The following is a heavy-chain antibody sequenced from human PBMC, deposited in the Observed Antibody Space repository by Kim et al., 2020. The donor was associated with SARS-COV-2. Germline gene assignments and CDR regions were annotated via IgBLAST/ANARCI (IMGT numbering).Heavy chain of an antibody. CDR3: AKRGGVFDFSSSSYIDY. D-gene: IGHD3-3*01. Sequence: GGSLRLSCVVSGFNFNYYGMHWVRQAPGKGLEWVAGISYEGSKKFYADSLMGRFTISRDSPKNTLYLQMDSLTSEDTAIYYCAKRGGVFDFSSSSYIDY. CDR2: ISYEGSKK. CDR1: GFNFNYYG. V-gene: IGHV3-30*18. J-gene: IGHJ4*01.